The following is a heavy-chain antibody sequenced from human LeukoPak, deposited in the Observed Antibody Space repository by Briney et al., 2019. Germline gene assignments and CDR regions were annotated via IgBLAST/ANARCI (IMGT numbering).Heavy chain of an antibody. CDR2: ISSSSSYI. CDR3: ARGIWSGCERVIVTGMDV. J-gene: IGHJ6*03. V-gene: IGHV3-21*01. Sequence: GGSLRLSCAASGFTFSSYSMNWVRQAPGKGLEWVSSISSSSSYIYYADSVKGRFTISRDNAKNSLYLQMNSLRAEDTAVYYCARGIWSGCERVIVTGMDVWGKGTTVTVSS. D-gene: IGHD3-3*01. CDR1: GFTFSSYS.